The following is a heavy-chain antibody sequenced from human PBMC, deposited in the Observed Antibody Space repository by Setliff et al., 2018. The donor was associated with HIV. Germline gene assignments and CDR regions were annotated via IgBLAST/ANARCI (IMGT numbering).Heavy chain of an antibody. V-gene: IGHV3-23*01. CDR2: ISGRGGST. CDR1: GFTFSSYA. CDR3: AKNLYSSRWSPLDY. J-gene: IGHJ4*02. Sequence: PGGSLRLSCAASGFTFSSYAMSWVRQAPGKGLEWVSAISGRGGSTYYADSVKGRFTISRDNSKNTLYLQMNSLRTEDTAVYYCAKNLYSSRWSPLDYWGQGTLVTVSS. D-gene: IGHD6-13*01.